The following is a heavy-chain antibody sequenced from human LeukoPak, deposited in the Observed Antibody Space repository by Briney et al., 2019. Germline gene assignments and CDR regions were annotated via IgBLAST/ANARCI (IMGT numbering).Heavy chain of an antibody. Sequence: GGSLRLSCAASGFTFSSYAMSWVRQAPGKGLEWVAGINHNGNVNYYVDSVKGRFTISRDNAKNSLYLQMSNLRAEDTAVYFCARGGGLDVWGQGATVTVSS. CDR1: GFTFSSYA. CDR2: INHNGNVN. D-gene: IGHD3-16*01. CDR3: ARGGGLDV. V-gene: IGHV3-7*03. J-gene: IGHJ6*02.